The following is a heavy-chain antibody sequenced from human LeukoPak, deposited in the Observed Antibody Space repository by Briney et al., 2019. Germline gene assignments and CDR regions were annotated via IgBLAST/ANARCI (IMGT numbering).Heavy chain of an antibody. CDR3: ARDKRGWYFDY. J-gene: IGHJ4*02. CDR2: ISSSGSTI. D-gene: IGHD6-19*01. Sequence: GGSLRLSCAASGFTFSSYEMNWVREAPGKGLEWVSYISSSGSTIYYADSVKGRFTISRDNAKNSLYLQMNSLRAEDTAVYYCARDKRGWYFDYWGQGTLVTVSS. CDR1: GFTFSSYE. V-gene: IGHV3-48*03.